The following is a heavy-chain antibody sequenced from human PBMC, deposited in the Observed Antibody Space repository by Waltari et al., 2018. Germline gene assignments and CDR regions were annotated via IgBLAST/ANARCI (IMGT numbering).Heavy chain of an antibody. CDR3: ARHRGVHTGYPGLDP. J-gene: IGHJ5*02. D-gene: IGHD3-10*01. V-gene: IGHV4-39*01. CDR2: VSSGGNT. Sequence: QLQLQESGPGLVKPSETLSLICTVSGGSISGAYYWDWLRQSPGTGLEWIGDVSSGGNTNYNPSLKSRVTISTDTSKNQFSLRLSSVTAADTAVYYCARHRGVHTGYPGLDPWGQGTLVTVSS. CDR1: GGSISGAYY.